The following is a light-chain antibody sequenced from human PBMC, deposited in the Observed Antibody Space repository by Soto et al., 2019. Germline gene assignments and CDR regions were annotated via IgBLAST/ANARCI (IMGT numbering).Light chain of an antibody. CDR1: GSDVGGYNY. Sequence: QSVLTQPPSASGSPGQSVTISCTGTGSDVGGYNYVSWYQQHPGKAPKLMIYEVINRPSGVPDRFSGSKSGNTASLTVTGLQAEDEADYYCSSYAGNNNLRVFGGGTKLTVL. V-gene: IGLV2-8*01. J-gene: IGLJ2*01. CDR2: EVI. CDR3: SSYAGNNNLRV.